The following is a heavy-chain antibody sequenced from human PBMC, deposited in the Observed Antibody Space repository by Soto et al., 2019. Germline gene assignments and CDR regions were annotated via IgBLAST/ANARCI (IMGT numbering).Heavy chain of an antibody. CDR2: INPNSSGT. V-gene: IGHV1-2*04. J-gene: IGHJ4*02. D-gene: IGHD1-26*01. CDR3: ASGDLLSWAY. Sequence: QVQLVQSGAEVKKPGASVKVSCKASGYTFTGYYMHWVRQAPGQGLEWMGWINPNSSGTNDAQKFQGWGTMTRDTSTSTAYMELSRLRSGESAVYYCASGDLLSWAYWGQGTLVTVSS. CDR1: GYTFTGYY.